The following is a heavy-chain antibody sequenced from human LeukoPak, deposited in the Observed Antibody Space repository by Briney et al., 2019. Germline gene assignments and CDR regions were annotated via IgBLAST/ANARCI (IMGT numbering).Heavy chain of an antibody. CDR3: SASKELWLRGPFDF. Sequence: SEPLSLTCSVSGDSTSSYYWLWMREPPGKAGYCIAYVYYGGSTDYNPSLKSRVTISVDTSRRQFSLNLTSVTAADTAVYYCSASKELWLRGPFDFWGQGTLVTVSS. CDR1: GDSTSSYY. J-gene: IGHJ4*02. D-gene: IGHD5-18*01. CDR2: VYYGGST. V-gene: IGHV4-59*01.